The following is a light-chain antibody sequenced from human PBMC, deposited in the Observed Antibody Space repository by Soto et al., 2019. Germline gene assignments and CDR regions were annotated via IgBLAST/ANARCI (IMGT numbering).Light chain of an antibody. J-gene: IGLJ1*01. CDR2: EVS. V-gene: IGLV2-8*01. CDR3: TSYAGSNSYV. CDR1: SSDIGGHTY. Sequence: QSVLTQPPSASGSPGQSVTISCTGTSSDIGGHTYVSWYQHYPGKAPKLMIYEVSKRPSGVPDRFSGSKSGNTASLTVSGLQAEDEADYYCTSYAGSNSYVFGTGTKVTVL.